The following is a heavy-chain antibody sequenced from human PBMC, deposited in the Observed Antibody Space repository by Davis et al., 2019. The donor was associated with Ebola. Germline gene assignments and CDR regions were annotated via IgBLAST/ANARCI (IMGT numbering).Heavy chain of an antibody. J-gene: IGHJ5*02. CDR2: AYYSGSSGST. CDR3: ARHGGIAVAGTLYWFDP. V-gene: IGHV4-39*01. Sequence: MPSETLSLTCTVSGGSISSSGYYWAWIRRPPGKGLEWIGSAYYSGSSGSTHYNPSLKSRVTISADTSKNQFSLKLSSVTAADTAVYYCARHGGIAVAGTLYWFDPWGQGTLVTVSS. D-gene: IGHD6-19*01. CDR1: GGSISSSGYY.